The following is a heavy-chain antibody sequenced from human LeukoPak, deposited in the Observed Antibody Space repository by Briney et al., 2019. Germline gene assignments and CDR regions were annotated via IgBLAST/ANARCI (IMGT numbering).Heavy chain of an antibody. J-gene: IGHJ4*02. CDR3: TTDLARGYDWFFDY. CDR2: IKSKTDGGTT. V-gene: IGHV3-15*01. Sequence: PGGSLRLSCAASGFTFSNAWMSWVRQAPGKGLEWVGRIKSKTDGGTTDYAAPVKGRFTISRDDSKNTLYLQMNSLKTEDTAVYYCTTDLARGYDWFFDYWGQGTLVTVSS. CDR1: GFTFSNAW. D-gene: IGHD5-12*01.